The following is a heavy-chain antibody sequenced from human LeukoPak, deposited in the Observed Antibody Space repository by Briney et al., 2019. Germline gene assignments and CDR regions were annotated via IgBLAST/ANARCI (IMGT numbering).Heavy chain of an antibody. J-gene: IGHJ4*02. CDR3: ARQGGYIAPLAL. V-gene: IGHV4-59*08. Sequence: WETLSLTCTVSGGSISSYYWSWIRQPPGKGLEWIGYISYSGNTNYNPSLKSRVTISVDTSKNQFSLKLTSVTAADTAVYYCARQGGYIAPLALWGQGTLVTVSA. CDR1: GGSISSYY. D-gene: IGHD6-13*01. CDR2: ISYSGNT.